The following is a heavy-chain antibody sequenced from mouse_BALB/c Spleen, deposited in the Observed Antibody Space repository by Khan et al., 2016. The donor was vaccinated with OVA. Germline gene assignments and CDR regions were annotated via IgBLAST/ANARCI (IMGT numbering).Heavy chain of an antibody. D-gene: IGHD2-14*01. CDR3: ARRTTEYALDY. CDR1: GYTFTSHT. V-gene: IGHV1-4*01. J-gene: IGHJ4*01. Sequence: QVQLKQSGAELARPGASVKMSCKASGYTFTSHTMHWIKQRPGQGLEWIGYINPRSGYNQKLNDKATLTADISSSTAYMQLSSLTSEDSAVYYGARRTTEYALDYGGQGTSVTVSS. CDR2: INPRSG.